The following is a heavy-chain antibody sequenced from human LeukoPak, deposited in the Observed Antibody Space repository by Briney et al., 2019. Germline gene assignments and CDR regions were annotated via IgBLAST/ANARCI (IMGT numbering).Heavy chain of an antibody. V-gene: IGHV1-2*02. J-gene: IGHJ6*02. CDR1: GYRFTGYY. CDR2: INSNSGGT. Sequence: ASVKVSCKASGYRFTGYYLHWVRQAPGQGLQWMGWINSNSGGTKYAQKFQGRVTMTRDTSISTAYMELSNLRSDDTAVYYCARDKGAYGMDVWGQGTTVTVSS. CDR3: ARDKGAYGMDV.